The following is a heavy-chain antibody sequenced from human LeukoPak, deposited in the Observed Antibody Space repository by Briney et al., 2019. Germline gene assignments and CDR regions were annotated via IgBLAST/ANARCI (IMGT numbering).Heavy chain of an antibody. J-gene: IGHJ4*02. Sequence: QPGGSLRLSCAASGFTFSSYAMSWVRQAPGKGLEWVSAISGSGGGTYYADSVKGRFTISRDNSKNTLYLRMNSLRAEDTAVYYCAKDDYGGNSELWGQGTLVTVSS. D-gene: IGHD4-23*01. CDR2: ISGSGGGT. V-gene: IGHV3-23*01. CDR3: AKDDYGGNSEL. CDR1: GFTFSSYA.